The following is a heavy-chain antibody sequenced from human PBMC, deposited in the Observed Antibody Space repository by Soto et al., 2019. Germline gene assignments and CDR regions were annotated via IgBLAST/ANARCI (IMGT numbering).Heavy chain of an antibody. CDR1: GGSLSSYY. V-gene: IGHV4-59*01. Sequence: SETLSLTCTVSGGSLSSYYWSWIRQPPGKGLEWIGYIYYSGSTNYNPSLKSRVTISVDTSKNQFSLKLSSVTAADTAVYYCARVRNLIVVVPAAMPPPHWFDPWGQGTLVTVSS. D-gene: IGHD2-2*01. CDR2: IYYSGST. J-gene: IGHJ5*02. CDR3: ARVRNLIVVVPAAMPPPHWFDP.